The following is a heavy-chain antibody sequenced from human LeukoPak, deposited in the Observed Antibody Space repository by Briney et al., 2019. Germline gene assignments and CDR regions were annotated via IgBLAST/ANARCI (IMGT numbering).Heavy chain of an antibody. Sequence: ASVKVSCKASGYTFTSYAITWVRQAPGQGLEWMGWISSYNGNTNYAQKLQGRVTMTTESSTSTAYMELRSLRSDDTAVYYCARVTLSEIVVFDIWGQGTMVTVSS. J-gene: IGHJ3*02. CDR3: ARVTLSEIVVFDI. CDR1: GYTFTSYA. CDR2: ISSYNGNT. V-gene: IGHV1-18*01. D-gene: IGHD2-15*01.